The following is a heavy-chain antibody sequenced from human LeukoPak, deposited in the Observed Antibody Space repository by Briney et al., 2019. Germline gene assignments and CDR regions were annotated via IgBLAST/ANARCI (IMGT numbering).Heavy chain of an antibody. Sequence: GESLKISCKSSGYGFMSYWIGWVRQMPGKGPEWMGPIYPGDSNTRYSPSFQGQVTISVDKSIDTAYLQWSSLKASDSAIYYCARRGYCSGNSCYHYDSWGQGTLVTVSS. D-gene: IGHD2-15*01. CDR1: GYGFMSYW. J-gene: IGHJ4*02. CDR2: IYPGDSNT. V-gene: IGHV5-51*01. CDR3: ARRGYCSGNSCYHYDS.